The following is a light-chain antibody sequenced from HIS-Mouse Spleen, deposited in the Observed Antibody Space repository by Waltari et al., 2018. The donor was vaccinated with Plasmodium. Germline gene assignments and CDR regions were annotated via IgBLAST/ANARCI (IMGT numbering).Light chain of an antibody. CDR2: AAS. V-gene: IGKV1D-8*02. CDR3: QQYYSFPQT. Sequence: AIWMTQSPSLLSASTGDRVTLSCRMSQGLTRYLAWYQQKPGKAPELLIYAASTFPSGVPSRFSCSGSGTDFTLTISCLQSEDFATYYCQQYYSFPQTFGQGTKVEIK. CDR1: QGLTRY. J-gene: IGKJ1*01.